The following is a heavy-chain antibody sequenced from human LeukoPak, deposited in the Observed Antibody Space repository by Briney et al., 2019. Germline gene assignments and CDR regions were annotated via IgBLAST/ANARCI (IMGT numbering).Heavy chain of an antibody. J-gene: IGHJ4*02. CDR2: ISGSGGST. CDR1: GFTFASYA. D-gene: IGHD2-15*01. CDR3: AKDLYAAVAATPSDY. V-gene: IGHV3-23*01. Sequence: GGSLRLSCAASGFTFASYAMSWVRQAPGKGLEWVSAISGSGGSTYYADSVKGRFTISRDNSKNTLYLQMNSLRAEDTAVYYCAKDLYAAVAATPSDYWGQGTLVTVSS.